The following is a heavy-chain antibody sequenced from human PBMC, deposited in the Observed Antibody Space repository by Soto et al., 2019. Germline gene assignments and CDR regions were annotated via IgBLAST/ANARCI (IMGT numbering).Heavy chain of an antibody. Sequence: PSETLSLTCTVSGGSTSSSAYSWGWIRKPPGKGLEWIGSIYNSGVDYNPSLKSRVTISVDTSKTQFSLRLTSVTAADTALYYCARHPTGFPNWTDPWGQGIMVTVSS. CDR2: IYNSGV. CDR1: GGSTSSSAYS. CDR3: ARHPTGFPNWTDP. D-gene: IGHD2-15*01. V-gene: IGHV4-39*01. J-gene: IGHJ5*02.